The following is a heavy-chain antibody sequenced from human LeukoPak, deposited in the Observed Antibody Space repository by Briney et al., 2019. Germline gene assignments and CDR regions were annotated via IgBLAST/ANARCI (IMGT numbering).Heavy chain of an antibody. CDR3: ARRTTMVRGVIITDGYYFDY. J-gene: IGHJ4*02. CDR1: GYSFTSYW. CDR2: IYPGDSDT. V-gene: IGHV5-51*01. Sequence: GESLKISCKGSGYSFTSYWIGWVRQMPGKGLEWMGIIYPGDSDTRYSPSFQGQVTISADKSISTAYLQWSSLKASDTAMYYCARRTTMVRGVIITDGYYFDYWGQGTLVTVSS. D-gene: IGHD3-10*01.